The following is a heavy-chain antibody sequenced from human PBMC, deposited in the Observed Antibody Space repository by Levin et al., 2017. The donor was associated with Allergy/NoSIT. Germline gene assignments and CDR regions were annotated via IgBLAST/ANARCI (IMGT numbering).Heavy chain of an antibody. D-gene: IGHD2-15*01. CDR3: ARTTNLVVVGQLAFDV. CDR2: ISYSGSS. Sequence: PSETLSLNCNVSSDSIRSGSYYWSWIRQLPGKGLEWIGYISYSGSSYYSPSLKSRVTISLDTSKNQFSLKLSSVTAADTAVYYCARTTNLVVVGQLAFDVWGQGTMVTVSS. V-gene: IGHV4-31*03. CDR1: SDSIRSGSYY. J-gene: IGHJ3*01.